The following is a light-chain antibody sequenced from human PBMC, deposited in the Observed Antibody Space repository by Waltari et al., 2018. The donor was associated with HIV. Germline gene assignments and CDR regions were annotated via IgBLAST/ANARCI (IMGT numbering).Light chain of an antibody. J-gene: IGLJ2*01. V-gene: IGLV2-8*01. Sequence: QSALTQSPSASGSPGQAVTISWYHQHPDKAPKLIIYDVYKRPSGVPDRFSGSKSGNTASLTVSGLQVEDEANYYCSSYAGSTRRVIFGGGTFLTVL. CDR3: SSYAGSTRRVI. CDR2: DVY.